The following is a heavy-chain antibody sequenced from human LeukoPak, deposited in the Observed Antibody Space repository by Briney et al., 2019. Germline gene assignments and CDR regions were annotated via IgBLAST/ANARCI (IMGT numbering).Heavy chain of an antibody. CDR3: AKGTVTNPLIDY. Sequence: PGGSLRLSCAASGFTVSSNYMSWVRQAPGKGLEWVSAISGSGGSTYYADSVKGRFTISRDNSKNTLYLQMNSLRAEDTAVYYCAKGTVTNPLIDYWGQGTLVTVSS. CDR2: ISGSGGST. J-gene: IGHJ4*02. CDR1: GFTVSSNY. V-gene: IGHV3-23*01. D-gene: IGHD4-17*01.